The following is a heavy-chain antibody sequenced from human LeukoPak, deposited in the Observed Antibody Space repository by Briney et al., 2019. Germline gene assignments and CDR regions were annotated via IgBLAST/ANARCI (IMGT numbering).Heavy chain of an antibody. Sequence: ASETLSLTCTVSGGSISSSSYYWGWIRQPPGKGLEWIGSIYYSGSTYYNPSLKSRVTISVDTSKNQFSLKLSSVTAADTAVYYCARESLDYYGSGSYPDAFDIWGQGTMVTVSS. V-gene: IGHV4-39*07. CDR1: GGSISSSSYY. CDR3: ARESLDYYGSGSYPDAFDI. D-gene: IGHD3-10*01. CDR2: IYYSGST. J-gene: IGHJ3*02.